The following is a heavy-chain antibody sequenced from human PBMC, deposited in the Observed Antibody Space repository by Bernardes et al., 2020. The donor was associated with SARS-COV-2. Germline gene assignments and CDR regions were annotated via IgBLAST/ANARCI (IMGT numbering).Heavy chain of an antibody. D-gene: IGHD3-10*01. CDR3: AHRLKKSAPWGYGSVDY. CDR1: GFSLSTTGVG. J-gene: IGHJ4*02. Sequence: SGPTLVKPTQALTLTCTFSGFSLSTTGVGVGWIRQPPGKALEWLALIYWNDQKRYSPSLKSRLTLTKDTSKNQVFLTMTNMDPVDTSTYYCAHRLKKSAPWGYGSVDYWGQGNLVTVSS. V-gene: IGHV2-5*01. CDR2: IYWNDQK.